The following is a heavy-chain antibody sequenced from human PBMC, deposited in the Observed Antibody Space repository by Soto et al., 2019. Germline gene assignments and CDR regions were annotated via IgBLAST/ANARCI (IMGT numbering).Heavy chain of an antibody. D-gene: IGHD6-19*01. CDR3: ARVDSSGWYGILGKEYFQH. V-gene: IGHV3-11*01. J-gene: IGHJ1*01. CDR2: ISSSGSTI. CDR1: GYTFSDYY. Sequence: QVQLVQSGAEVKKPGASVKVSCKASGYTFSDYYMSWIRQAPGKGLEWVSYISSSGSTIYYADSVKGRFTISRDNAKNSLYLQMNSLRAEDTAVYYCARVDSSGWYGILGKEYFQHWGQGTLFTVSS.